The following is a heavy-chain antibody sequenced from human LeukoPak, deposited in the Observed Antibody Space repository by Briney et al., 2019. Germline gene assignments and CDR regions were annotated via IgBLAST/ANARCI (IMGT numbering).Heavy chain of an antibody. CDR2: IYYSGST. J-gene: IGHJ3*01. CDR1: GGSISSYY. D-gene: IGHD5-18*01. CDR3: ARLDYSLRGYSYVG. Sequence: SETLSLTCTVSGGSISSYYWSWIRQPPGKGLEWIGYIYYSGSTNYNPPLKSRVTISVDTSKNQFSLKLSSVTAADTAVYYCARLDYSLRGYSYVGWGQGTMVTVSS. V-gene: IGHV4-59*08.